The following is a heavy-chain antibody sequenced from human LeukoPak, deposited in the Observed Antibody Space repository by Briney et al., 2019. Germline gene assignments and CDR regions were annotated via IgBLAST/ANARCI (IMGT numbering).Heavy chain of an antibody. CDR2: IVPFFSTT. D-gene: IGHD6-13*01. Sequence: GASVRVSCKASGYTFTGYYMHWVRQAPGQGLEWMGGIVPFFSTTNYAQNFQDRLTITADESTSTAYMELSSLRSEDTAVYYCATGVAAADWGQGTLVTVSS. V-gene: IGHV1-69*13. CDR1: GYTFTGYY. CDR3: ATGVAAAD. J-gene: IGHJ4*02.